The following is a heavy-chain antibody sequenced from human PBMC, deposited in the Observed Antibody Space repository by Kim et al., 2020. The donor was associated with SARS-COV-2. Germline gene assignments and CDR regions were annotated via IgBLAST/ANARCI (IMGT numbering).Heavy chain of an antibody. V-gene: IGHV3-30*04. CDR1: GFTFSSYA. D-gene: IGHD3-10*01. CDR2: ISYDGSNK. CDR3: ARDPTSYGSGSYPNYYYG. Sequence: GGSLRLSCAASGFTFSSYAMHWVRQAPGKGLEWVAVISYDGSNKYYADSVKGRFTISRDNSKNTLYLQMNSLRAEDTAVYYCARDPTSYGSGSYPNYYYG. J-gene: IGHJ6*01.